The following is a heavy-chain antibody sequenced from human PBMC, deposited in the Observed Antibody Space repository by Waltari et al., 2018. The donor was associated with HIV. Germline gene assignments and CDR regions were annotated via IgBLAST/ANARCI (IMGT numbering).Heavy chain of an antibody. Sequence: QVQLQQWGTALLTPSETLALPCAVYGWSFNGYYWSWVRQPPGKGLEWIGQIDHSGTSHYNPTLKDRLTMSVDTSKNQFSLKLTSATAADTAVFYCARGVFSLIVAGTNFDYWGQGFLVTVSS. D-gene: IGHD5-12*01. CDR1: GWSFNGYY. CDR3: ARGVFSLIVAGTNFDY. CDR2: IDHSGTS. J-gene: IGHJ4*02. V-gene: IGHV4-34*01.